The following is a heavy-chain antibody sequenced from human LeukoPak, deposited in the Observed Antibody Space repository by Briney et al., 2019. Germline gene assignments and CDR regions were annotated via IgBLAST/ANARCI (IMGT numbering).Heavy chain of an antibody. J-gene: IGHJ4*02. D-gene: IGHD5-18*01. CDR1: GFTVSSNY. CDR2: IYSGGTT. Sequence: PGGSLRLSCAASGFTVSSNYMNWVRQAPGKGLEWVSIIYSGGTTYYADSVKGRFTISRDNAKNSLYLQMNSLRAEDTAVYYCARADWDTAMIDYWGQGTLVTVSS. CDR3: ARADWDTAMIDY. V-gene: IGHV3-53*01.